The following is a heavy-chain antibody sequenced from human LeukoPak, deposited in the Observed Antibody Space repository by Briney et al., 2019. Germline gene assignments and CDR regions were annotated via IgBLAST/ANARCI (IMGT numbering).Heavy chain of an antibody. D-gene: IGHD1-26*01. CDR3: ARSISGSYPQNLFDY. CDR2: IYSGDSDT. CDR1: GCGFTSYW. Sequence: GAALKISCKGAGCGFTSYWIGWVRQMPGKGREGMGSIYSGDSDTPYTPSFQGQVTISADKSISTAYLQWSSLKASDTAMYYCARSISGSYPQNLFDYWGQGTLVTVSS. V-gene: IGHV5-51*01. J-gene: IGHJ4*02.